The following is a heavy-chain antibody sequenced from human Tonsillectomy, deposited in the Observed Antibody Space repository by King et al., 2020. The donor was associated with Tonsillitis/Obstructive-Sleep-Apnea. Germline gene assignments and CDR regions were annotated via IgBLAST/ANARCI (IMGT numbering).Heavy chain of an antibody. D-gene: IGHD2-2*01. V-gene: IGHV3-30*04. CDR1: GFTFSSYA. CDR2: ISYDGNKK. Sequence: VQLVASGGGVFQPGRSLRLSCAASGFTFSSYAMHWVRQAPGKGLEWVALISYDGNKKYYADSVKGRFTISRDHSKNTLYLQMNSLRTEDTAVYYCARDQNPGEYQLLMGEYWGQGTLVTVSS. J-gene: IGHJ4*02. CDR3: ARDQNPGEYQLLMGEY.